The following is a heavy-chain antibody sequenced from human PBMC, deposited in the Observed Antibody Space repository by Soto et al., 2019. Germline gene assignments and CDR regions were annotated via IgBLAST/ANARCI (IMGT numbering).Heavy chain of an antibody. D-gene: IGHD6-13*01. Sequence: PGGSLRLSCAASGFTFDDYAMQWVRQAPGKGLEWVSGISWKSGSIGYADSVKGRFTISRDNVKNSLYLQMNSLRAEDTALYYCAKGVGGSSWYFFDYWGQGTLVTVSS. CDR3: AKGVGGSSWYFFDY. J-gene: IGHJ4*02. V-gene: IGHV3-9*01. CDR1: GFTFDDYA. CDR2: ISWKSGSI.